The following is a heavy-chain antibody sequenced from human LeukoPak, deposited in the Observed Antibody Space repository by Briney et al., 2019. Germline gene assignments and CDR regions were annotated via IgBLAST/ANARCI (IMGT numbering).Heavy chain of an antibody. CDR1: GGSFSGYY. V-gene: IGHV4-34*01. J-gene: IGHJ4*02. Sequence: SETLSLTCAVYGGSFSGYYWSWIRQPPGKGLEWIGEINHSGSTNYNPSLKSRVTISVDTSKNQFSLKLSSVTAADTAVYYCARLGRAAGYSSGWYSGRSGPTLNRFDYWGQGTLVTVSS. D-gene: IGHD6-19*01. CDR2: INHSGST. CDR3: ARLGRAAGYSSGWYSGRSGPTLNRFDY.